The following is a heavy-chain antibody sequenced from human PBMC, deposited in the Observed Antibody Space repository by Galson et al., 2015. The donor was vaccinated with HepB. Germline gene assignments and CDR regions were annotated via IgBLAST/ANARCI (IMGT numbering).Heavy chain of an antibody. D-gene: IGHD4-17*01. J-gene: IGHJ6*02. CDR3: AREIHGPYFYYYGMDA. CDR1: GFTFSTYT. V-gene: IGHV3-21*01. Sequence: SLRLSCAASGFTFSTYTMNWVRQAPGKGLEWVSSIRSSPNYIYYADSVKGRFTISRDNAKNSLYLEMNDLRAEDTAVYYCAREIHGPYFYYYGMDAWGQGTTVTVSS. CDR2: IRSSPNYI.